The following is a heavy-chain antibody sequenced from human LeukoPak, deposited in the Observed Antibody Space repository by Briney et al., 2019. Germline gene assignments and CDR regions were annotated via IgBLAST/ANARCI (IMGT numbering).Heavy chain of an antibody. CDR1: GYTFTSYG. V-gene: IGHV1-18*01. CDR3: ARVVGATIRFDP. CDR2: ISAYNGNT. D-gene: IGHD1-26*01. J-gene: IGHJ5*02. Sequence: ASVKVSCKASGYTFTSYGISWVRQAPGQGLEWMGWISAYNGNTNYAQKLQGRVTMTRNTSISTAYMELSSLRSEDTAVYYCARVVGATIRFDPWGQGTLVTVSS.